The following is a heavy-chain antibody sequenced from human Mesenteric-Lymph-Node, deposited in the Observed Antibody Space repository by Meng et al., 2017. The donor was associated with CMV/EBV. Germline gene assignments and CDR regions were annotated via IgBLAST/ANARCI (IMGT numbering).Heavy chain of an antibody. D-gene: IGHD3-22*01. CDR2: ISSSSSTI. CDR3: ARAFDTSGYFRYFDY. Sequence: GGSLRLSCAASGFTFTSYSMNWVRQAPGKGLEWVSAISSSSSTIYYADSVKGRFTISRDNARNSLYLQMNSLRAEDTAMYYCARAFDTSGYFRYFDYWGQGILVTVSS. CDR1: GFTFTSYS. V-gene: IGHV3-21*01. J-gene: IGHJ4*02.